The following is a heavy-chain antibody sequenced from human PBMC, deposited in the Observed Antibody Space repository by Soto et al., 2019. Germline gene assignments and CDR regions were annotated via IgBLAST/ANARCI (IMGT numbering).Heavy chain of an antibody. CDR1: GFTFSSYA. CDR3: AKELHYYDSSGSSIHYVDY. D-gene: IGHD3-22*01. Sequence: GGSLRLSCAASGFTFSSYAMSWVRQAPGKGLEWVSAISGSGGSTYYADSVKGRFTISRDNSKNTLYLQMNSLRAEDTAVYYCAKELHYYDSSGSSIHYVDYWGQGTLVTVSS. V-gene: IGHV3-23*01. J-gene: IGHJ4*02. CDR2: ISGSGGST.